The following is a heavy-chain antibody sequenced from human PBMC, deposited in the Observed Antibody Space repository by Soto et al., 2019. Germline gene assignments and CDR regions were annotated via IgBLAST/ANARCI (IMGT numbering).Heavy chain of an antibody. CDR1: GGSISSGGYY. Sequence: PSETLSPTCTVSGGSISSGGYYWSWIRQHPGKGLEWIGYIYYSGSTYYNPSLKSRVTISVDTSKNQFSLKLSSVTAADTAVYYCGSIAARNYYYGMDVWGQGTTVTVSS. CDR3: GSIAARNYYYGMDV. J-gene: IGHJ6*02. D-gene: IGHD6-6*01. V-gene: IGHV4-31*03. CDR2: IYYSGST.